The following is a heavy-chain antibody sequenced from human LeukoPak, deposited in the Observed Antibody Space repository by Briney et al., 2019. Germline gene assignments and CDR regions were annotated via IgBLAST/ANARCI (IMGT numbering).Heavy chain of an antibody. D-gene: IGHD1-26*01. CDR1: GGSISSGSYY. CDR3: ARGRPYSGGYHLDY. CDR2: IYYSGTT. V-gene: IGHV4-39*01. J-gene: IGHJ4*02. Sequence: SETLSLTCTVSGGSISSGSYYWGWIRQPPGKGLEWIGTIYYSGTTYYNPSLKSRVTMSVDTSKNQFFLKLNSVTAADTAVYYCARGRPYSGGYHLDYWGQGTLVTVSA.